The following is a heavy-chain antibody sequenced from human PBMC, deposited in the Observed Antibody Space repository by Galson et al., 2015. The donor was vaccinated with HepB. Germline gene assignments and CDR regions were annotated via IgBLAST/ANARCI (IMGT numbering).Heavy chain of an antibody. D-gene: IGHD3-10*01. CDR1: GFTFSTNA. CDR2: ISGRGVAI. J-gene: IGHJ6*02. V-gene: IGHV3-23*01. Sequence: SLRLSCAASGFTFSTNAMSWVRQAPGKGLEWVSGISGRGVAIYYADSVKGRFTISRDNSKNTLYLQMNSLRAEDTAVYYCAKMKGLITANYGMDVWGQGTTVTVSS. CDR3: AKMKGLITANYGMDV.